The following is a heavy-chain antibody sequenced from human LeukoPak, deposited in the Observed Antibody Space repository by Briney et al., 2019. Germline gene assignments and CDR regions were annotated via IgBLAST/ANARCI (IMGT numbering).Heavy chain of an antibody. J-gene: IGHJ3*02. CDR3: AKADSSGDTGAFDI. Sequence: GRSLRLSCAASGFTFSSYGMHWVRQAPGKGLEWVAVISYDGSNKYYADSVKGRFTISRDNSKNTLYLQMNSLRAEDTAVYYCAKADSSGDTGAFDIWGQGTMVTVSS. V-gene: IGHV3-30*18. D-gene: IGHD6-19*01. CDR2: ISYDGSNK. CDR1: GFTFSSYG.